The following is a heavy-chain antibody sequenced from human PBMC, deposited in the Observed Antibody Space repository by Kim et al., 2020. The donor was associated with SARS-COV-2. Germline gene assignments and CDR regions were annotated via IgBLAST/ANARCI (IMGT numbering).Heavy chain of an antibody. J-gene: IGHJ6*02. CDR1: GFTSSSYA. D-gene: IGHD3-10*01. Sequence: GGSLRLSCAASGFTSSSYAMSWVRQAPGKGLEWVSVISGSGGSTYYADSVKGRFTISRDNSKNTLYLQMNSLRAEDTAVYYCAKGITMVRGGIPRFYYYGMDGWGQGTTVTVSS. CDR2: ISGSGGST. CDR3: AKGITMVRGGIPRFYYYGMDG. V-gene: IGHV3-23*01.